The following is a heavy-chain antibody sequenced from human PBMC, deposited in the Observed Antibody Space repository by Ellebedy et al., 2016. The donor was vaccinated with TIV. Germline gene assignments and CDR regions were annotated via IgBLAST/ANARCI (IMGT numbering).Heavy chain of an antibody. J-gene: IGHJ6*03. D-gene: IGHD5-18*01. Sequence: GSLRLSCTVSGGSISSYYWSWIRQPPGKGLEWIGYIYYSGSTNYSPSLKSRVTISVDTSKNQFSLKLSSVTAADTAVYYCARHPDTAMVRWVYMDVWGKGTTVTVSS. CDR1: GGSISSYY. V-gene: IGHV4-59*08. CDR3: ARHPDTAMVRWVYMDV. CDR2: IYYSGST.